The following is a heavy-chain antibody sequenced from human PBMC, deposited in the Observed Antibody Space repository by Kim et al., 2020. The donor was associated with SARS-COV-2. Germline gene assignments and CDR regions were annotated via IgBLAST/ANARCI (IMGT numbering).Heavy chain of an antibody. D-gene: IGHD2-2*01. J-gene: IGHJ5*02. CDR2: IYYSGST. CDR3: ARVICSSTSCYVHWFDP. CDR1: GGSISSGGYY. V-gene: IGHV4-31*03. Sequence: SETLSLTCTVSGGSISSGGYYWSWIRQLPGKGLEWIGYIYYSGSTYYNPSLKSRVTISVDTSKNQFSLKLSSVTAADTAVYYCARVICSSTSCYVHWFDPWGQGTLVTVSS.